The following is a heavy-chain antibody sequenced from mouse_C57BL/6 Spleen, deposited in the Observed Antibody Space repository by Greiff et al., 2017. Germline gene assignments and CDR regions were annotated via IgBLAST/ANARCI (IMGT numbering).Heavy chain of an antibody. V-gene: IGHV2-2*01. J-gene: IGHJ4*01. CDR3: ARKGLPYYYAMGY. CDR2: IWSGGST. D-gene: IGHD2-4*01. Sequence: QVQLKESGPGLVQPSQSLSITCTVSGFSLTSYGVHWVRQSPGKGLEWLGVIWSGGSTDYNAAFISRLSISKDNSKSQVFFKMNSLQADDTAIYYCARKGLPYYYAMGYWGQGTSVTVSS. CDR1: GFSLTSYG.